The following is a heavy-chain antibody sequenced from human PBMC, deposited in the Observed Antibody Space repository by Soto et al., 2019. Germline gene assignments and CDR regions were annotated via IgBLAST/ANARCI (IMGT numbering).Heavy chain of an antibody. D-gene: IGHD2-8*01. CDR2: INPKSGGT. J-gene: IGHJ6*02. V-gene: IGHV1-2*04. Sequence: AKVKVSCKASGYSFTDYHIHWVRQAPGQGLEWLGRINPKSGGTSTAQKFQGWVTMTRDRYISTVYMELTRLRSDDTAVYFCARGHSKDCSNGLCSFFYNHEMNVWG. CDR3: ARGHSKDCSNGLCSFFYNHEMNV. CDR1: GYSFTDYH.